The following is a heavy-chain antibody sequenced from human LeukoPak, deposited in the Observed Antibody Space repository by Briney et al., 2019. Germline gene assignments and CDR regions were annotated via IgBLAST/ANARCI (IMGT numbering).Heavy chain of an antibody. CDR2: ISGSAGST. CDR3: ARPYGSGTFDP. Sequence: GGSLRLSCAASEFTFSNYAMTWVRQAPGKGLEWVSTISGSAGSTYYADSVKGRFTISRDNSKNTLYLQMNSLRAEDTAVYYCARPYGSGTFDPWGQGTLVTVSS. J-gene: IGHJ5*02. D-gene: IGHD3-10*01. CDR1: EFTFSNYA. V-gene: IGHV3-23*01.